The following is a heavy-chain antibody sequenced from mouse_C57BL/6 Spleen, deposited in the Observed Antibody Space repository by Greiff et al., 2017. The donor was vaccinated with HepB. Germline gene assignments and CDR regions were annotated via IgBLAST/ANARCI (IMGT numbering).Heavy chain of an antibody. CDR2: ISSGGSYT. V-gene: IGHV5-6*02. CDR1: GFTFSSYG. J-gene: IGHJ1*03. CDR3: ARHQGGSSYGYWYFDV. Sequence: DVMLVESGGDLVKPGGCLKLSCAASGFTFSSYGMSWVRQTPDKRLEWVATISSGGSYTYYPDSVKGRFTISRDNAKNTLYLQMSSLKSEDTAMYYCARHQGGSSYGYWYFDVWGTGTTVTVSS. D-gene: IGHD1-1*01.